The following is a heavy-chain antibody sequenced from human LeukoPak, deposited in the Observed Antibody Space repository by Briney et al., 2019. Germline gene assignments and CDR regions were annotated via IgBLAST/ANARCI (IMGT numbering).Heavy chain of an antibody. D-gene: IGHD4-23*01. Sequence: GGSLRLSCAASGFTVSSNYMSWVRQAPGKGLEWVSVIYTGGSTYYADSVKGRFTISRDNSKNTLYLQMNSLRAEDTAVYYCASFLRWHFDYWGQGTLVTVSS. V-gene: IGHV3-66*01. CDR3: ASFLRWHFDY. CDR2: IYTGGST. CDR1: GFTVSSNY. J-gene: IGHJ4*02.